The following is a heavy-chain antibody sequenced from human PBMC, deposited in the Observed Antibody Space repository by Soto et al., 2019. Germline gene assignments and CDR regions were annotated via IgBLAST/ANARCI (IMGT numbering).Heavy chain of an antibody. J-gene: IGHJ6*02. V-gene: IGHV3-48*02. CDR2: ISSSNRTI. D-gene: IGHD2-15*01. Sequence: AGGSLRLSCAASGFTFRSYSMNWVRQAPGKGLERVSYISSSNRTINYADSVKGRFIISRDNAKNSLYLQMHSLRDEDTAVYYCAREGWPLLQTGMDVWGQGTTVTVYS. CDR3: AREGWPLLQTGMDV. CDR1: GFTFRSYS.